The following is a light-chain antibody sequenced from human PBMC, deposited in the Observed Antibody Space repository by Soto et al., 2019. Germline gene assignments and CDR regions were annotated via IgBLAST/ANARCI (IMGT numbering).Light chain of an antibody. J-gene: IGKJ5*01. CDR3: QQYNTWPPIT. Sequence: EIVFTRAPATLSLSPGERATLSCRASQSVGSSLAWYQQKLGQAPRLLIYAASDRATGLPARFSGSGSGTDFTLTISSLQSEDFAVYYCQQYNTWPPITFGQGTRLEIK. CDR1: QSVGSS. CDR2: AAS. V-gene: IGKV3-11*01.